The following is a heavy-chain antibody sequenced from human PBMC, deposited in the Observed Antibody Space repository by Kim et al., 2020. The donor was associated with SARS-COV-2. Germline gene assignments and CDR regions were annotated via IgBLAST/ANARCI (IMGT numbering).Heavy chain of an antibody. CDR3: AREGLSGGDGLGFGY. Sequence: GGSLRLSCAASGFSVSHNNMAWVRQAPGKGLEWVSAIYSGGSTFHADSVGGRFTISRDNSRSTLYLQMNSLRADDTAVYYCAREGLSGGDGLGFGYWGQG. D-gene: IGHD2-21*02. CDR2: IYSGGST. CDR1: GFSVSHNN. V-gene: IGHV3-53*01. J-gene: IGHJ4*02.